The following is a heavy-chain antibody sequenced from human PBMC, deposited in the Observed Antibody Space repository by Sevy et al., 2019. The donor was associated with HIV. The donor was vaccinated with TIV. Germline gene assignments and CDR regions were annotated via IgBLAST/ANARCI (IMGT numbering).Heavy chain of an antibody. Sequence: GGSLRLSCAASGFTFSNAWMSWVRQAPGKGLEWVGRIKSKTDGGTTDYAAPVKGRFTISRDDSKNTLYLQMNSLKTEDTAVYYCTTGLSGSYSGFDYWGQRTLVTVSS. J-gene: IGHJ4*02. CDR3: TTGLSGSYSGFDY. D-gene: IGHD1-26*01. CDR1: GFTFSNAW. CDR2: IKSKTDGGTT. V-gene: IGHV3-15*01.